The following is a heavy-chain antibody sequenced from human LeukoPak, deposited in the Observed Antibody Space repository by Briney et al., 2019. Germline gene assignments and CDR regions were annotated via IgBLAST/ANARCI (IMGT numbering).Heavy chain of an antibody. CDR3: ARGLRGGNGAFDI. CDR2: INPNSGGT. Sequence: ASVKVSCKASGYTFTGYYMHGVRQAPGQGLEWMGWINPNSGGTNYAQKFQGRVTMTRDTSISTAYMELSRLRSDDTAVYYCARGLRGGNGAFDIWGQGTMVTVSS. D-gene: IGHD4-23*01. J-gene: IGHJ3*02. CDR1: GYTFTGYY. V-gene: IGHV1-2*02.